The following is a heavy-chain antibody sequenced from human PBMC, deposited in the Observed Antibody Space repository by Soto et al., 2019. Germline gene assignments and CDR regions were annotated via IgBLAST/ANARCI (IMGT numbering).Heavy chain of an antibody. Sequence: QVQLQESGPGLVKPSETLSLTCTVSGGSISSYYWSWIRQPPGKGLEWIGFIFYSGSTSYNPSLMGRXXISIATSEYQFSLKLNSVTAADTAVYYCASMIGDPVLSFDSWGQGTLVAVSS. V-gene: IGHV4-59*01. CDR3: ASMIGDPVLSFDS. CDR2: IFYSGST. J-gene: IGHJ5*01. D-gene: IGHD3-10*02. CDR1: GGSISSYY.